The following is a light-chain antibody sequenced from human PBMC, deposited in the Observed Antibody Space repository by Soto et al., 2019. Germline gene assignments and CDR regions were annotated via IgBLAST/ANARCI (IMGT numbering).Light chain of an antibody. CDR3: QQYNKWPLT. V-gene: IGKV3-15*01. CDR2: GAS. CDR1: QSVSSN. J-gene: IGKJ4*01. Sequence: EIVMTQSPATLSVSPGERATLSCRVSQSVSSNLAWYQQKPGQGPRLLMYGASTRATGISARFSGSGSGTEFTLTISSLQSEDFAVYYCQQYNKWPLTFGGGTKVEIK.